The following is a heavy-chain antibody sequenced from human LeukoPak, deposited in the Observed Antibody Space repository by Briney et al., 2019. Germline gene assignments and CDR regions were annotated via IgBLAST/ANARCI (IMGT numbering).Heavy chain of an antibody. J-gene: IGHJ4*01. V-gene: IGHV1-69*13. D-gene: IGHD4-23*01. CDR3: ARTTTVVTPWADNDH. CDR2: INTIFGTA. Sequence: SVKVSCKASGGTFSSSAISWVRQAPGQGLEWMGGINTIFGTAKYAQKFQGRVTITADESTSTAYMELSSLRSEDTAVYYCARTTTVVTPWADNDHWGQEPWSPSPQ. CDR1: GGTFSSSA.